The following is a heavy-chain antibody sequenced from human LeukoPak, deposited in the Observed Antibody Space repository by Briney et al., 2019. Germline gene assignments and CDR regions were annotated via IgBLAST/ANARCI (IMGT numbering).Heavy chain of an antibody. CDR2: INPNSGGT. CDR1: GYTFTGYY. CDR3: ATPSHDYGGNNPFQH. J-gene: IGHJ1*01. Sequence: ASVKVSCKASGYTFTGYYMHWVRQAPGQGLEWMGWINPNSGGTNYAQKLQGRVTMTTDTSTSTAYMELRSLRSDDTAVYYCATPSHDYGGNNPFQHWGQGTLVTVSS. V-gene: IGHV1-2*02. D-gene: IGHD4-23*01.